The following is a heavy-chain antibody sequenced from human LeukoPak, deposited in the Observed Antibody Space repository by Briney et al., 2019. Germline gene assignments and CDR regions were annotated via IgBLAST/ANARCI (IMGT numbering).Heavy chain of an antibody. CDR2: IRDKSNSYAT. CDR1: GFIFSVSV. CDR3: TRQTNFDF. J-gene: IGHJ4*02. V-gene: IGHV3-73*01. Sequence: GGSLTHSCAASGFIFSVSVILCVRHPWGKGLVWVGSIRDKSNSYATAYAASVKGMFTISRDDSKNTAYLQMNSMKTEDSAVYYCTRQTNFDFWGQGTLVTVSS.